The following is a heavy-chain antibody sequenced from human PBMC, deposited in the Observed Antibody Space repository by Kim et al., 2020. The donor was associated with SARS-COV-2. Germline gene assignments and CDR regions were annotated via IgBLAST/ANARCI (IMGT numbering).Heavy chain of an antibody. D-gene: IGHD1-26*01. J-gene: IGHJ6*02. CDR3: ARLRRWEAVPYYYYYGMDV. V-gene: IGHV3-33*05. CDR1: GFTFSSYG. CDR2: ISYDGSNK. Sequence: GGSLRLSCAASGFTFSSYGMHWVRQAPGKGLEWVAVISYDGSNKYYADSVKGRFTISRDNSKNMLYLQMNSLRAEDTAVYYCARLRRWEAVPYYYYYGMDVWGQGTTVTVSS.